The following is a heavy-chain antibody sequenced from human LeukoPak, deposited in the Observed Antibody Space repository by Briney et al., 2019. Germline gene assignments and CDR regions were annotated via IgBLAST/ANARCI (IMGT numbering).Heavy chain of an antibody. CDR1: VFILSSYA. Sequence: HPGGSLSLSCGASVFILSSYAMSWLPQSTGGGREWVSNISDSDGSTYYAVSVKGRFTISRDNSKNTLYLQVNTLRAGHTCVFYCEKDTRSDSYFDPWGQGTLVTVSP. V-gene: IGHV3-23*01. J-gene: IGHJ5*02. CDR3: EKDTRSDSYFDP. D-gene: IGHD2-21*02. CDR2: ISDSDGST.